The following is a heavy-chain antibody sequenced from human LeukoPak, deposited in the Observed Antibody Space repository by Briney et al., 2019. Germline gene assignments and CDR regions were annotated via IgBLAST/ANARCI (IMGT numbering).Heavy chain of an antibody. V-gene: IGHV4-34*01. CDR1: GGSFSGYY. D-gene: IGHD3-22*01. J-gene: IGHJ6*03. Sequence: PSETLSLTCAVYGGSFSGYYWTWVRQTPEKGLEWIGEMNPSGSTNYNPSLKSRVTISVDTSKNQFSLELSSVTAADTAVYYCARGRQDVTMIVVVMTAVSYYLDVWGKGTTVTVS. CDR3: ARGRQDVTMIVVVMTAVSYYLDV. CDR2: MNPSGST.